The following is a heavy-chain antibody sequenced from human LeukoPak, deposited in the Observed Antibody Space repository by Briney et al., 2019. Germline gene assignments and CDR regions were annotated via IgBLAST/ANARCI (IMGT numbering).Heavy chain of an antibody. CDR2: ISGSGGST. V-gene: IGHV3-23*01. CDR3: AKPLPRGPRGGLDY. D-gene: IGHD1-26*01. CDR1: GGSISSYY. Sequence: ETLSLTCTVSGGSISSYYWSWVRQAPGKGLEWVSAISGSGGSTYYADSVKGRFTISRDNSKNTLYLQMNSLRAEDTAVYYCAKPLPRGPRGGLDYWGQGTLVTVSS. J-gene: IGHJ4*02.